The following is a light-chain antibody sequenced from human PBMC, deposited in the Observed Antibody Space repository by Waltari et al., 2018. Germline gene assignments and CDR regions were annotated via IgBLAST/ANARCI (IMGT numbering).Light chain of an antibody. CDR3: CSYAGGNTYV. CDR1: SSNVGGYNY. V-gene: IGLV2-11*01. Sequence: QSALTQPRSVSGSPGQSVTIPCTGTSSNVGGYNYVFWYQHRPGKAPKLMIYNVSNRPSGVPDRCSGSKSANTASLTISGLQAEDEADYYCCSYAGGNTYVFGTGTKVTVL. J-gene: IGLJ1*01. CDR2: NVS.